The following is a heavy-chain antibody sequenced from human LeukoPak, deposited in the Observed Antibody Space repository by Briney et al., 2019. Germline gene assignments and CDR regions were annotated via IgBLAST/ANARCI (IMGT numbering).Heavy chain of an antibody. Sequence: GESLKISCKASGYTSTTYWIGWVRQMPGRGLEWMGIIYRGDSDTRYSPSFQGQVTSVDKSISTAYLQWSSLKASDTAIYYCARNGNYLDAFNIWGQGTMVTVSS. CDR2: IYRGDSDT. J-gene: IGHJ3*02. V-gene: IGHV5-51*01. D-gene: IGHD1-7*01. CDR3: ARNGNYLDAFNI. CDR1: GYTSTTYW.